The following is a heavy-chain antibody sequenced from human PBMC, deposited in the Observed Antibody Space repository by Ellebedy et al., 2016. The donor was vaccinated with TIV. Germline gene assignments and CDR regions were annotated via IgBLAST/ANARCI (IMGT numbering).Heavy chain of an antibody. V-gene: IGHV3-11*01. CDR3: AREPRIASY. J-gene: IGHJ4*02. CDR1: GFTFSDYY. D-gene: IGHD2-15*01. Sequence: GGSLRLXXAASGFTFSDYYMAWIRQAPGKGLEWVSYISSRSCSDIYYVDSVKGRFTISRDNAKNSLYLQMNSLRAEDSAVYYCAREPRIASYWGQGTLVTVSS. CDR2: ISSRSCSDI.